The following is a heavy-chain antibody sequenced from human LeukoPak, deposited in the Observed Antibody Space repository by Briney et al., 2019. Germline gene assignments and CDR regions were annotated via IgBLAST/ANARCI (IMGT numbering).Heavy chain of an antibody. Sequence: NPSETLSLTCAVYGGSFSGYYWSWIRQPPGKGLEWIGEINHSGSTNYNPSLKSRVTISVDTSKNQFSLKLSSVTAADTAVYYCARGYSYGYYFDYWGQGTLVTVSA. D-gene: IGHD5-18*01. V-gene: IGHV4-34*01. J-gene: IGHJ4*02. CDR3: ARGYSYGYYFDY. CDR2: INHSGST. CDR1: GGSFSGYY.